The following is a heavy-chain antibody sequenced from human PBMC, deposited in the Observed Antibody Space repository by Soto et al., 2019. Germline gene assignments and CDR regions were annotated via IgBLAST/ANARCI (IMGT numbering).Heavy chain of an antibody. CDR2: IYYSWST. CDR3: ARELRSSDYVWRSYRYTGGYFDY. J-gene: IGHJ4*02. D-gene: IGHD3-16*02. Sequence: TLALTCPGSGGSTSSGDYYWCWIRQPPGKGLEWIGYIYYSWSTYYNPSLKSRVTISVHTSKNQFSLKLSSVTAAETAVYYCARELRSSDYVWRSYRYTGGYFDYWGQGTLVTVYS. CDR1: GGSTSSGDYY. V-gene: IGHV4-30-4*01.